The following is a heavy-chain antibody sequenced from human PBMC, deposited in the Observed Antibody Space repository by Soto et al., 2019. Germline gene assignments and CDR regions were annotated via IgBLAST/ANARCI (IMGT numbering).Heavy chain of an antibody. J-gene: IGHJ6*02. CDR1: GGTFSSYA. CDR2: IIPIFCTA. V-gene: IGHV1-69*13. CDR3: ARDLRASIVVVVAATPYGMDV. D-gene: IGHD2-15*01. Sequence: ASVKVSCKASGGTFSSYAISWVRQAPGQGLEWMGGIIPIFCTANYAQNLQHRVTITADESTSTAYRELSSLRAEDTAVYYCARDLRASIVVVVAATPYGMDVWGQGTTVTVSS.